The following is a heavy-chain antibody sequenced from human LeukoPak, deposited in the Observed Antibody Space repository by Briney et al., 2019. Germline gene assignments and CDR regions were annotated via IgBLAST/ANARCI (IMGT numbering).Heavy chain of an antibody. CDR2: MNPNSGNT. D-gene: IGHD3-16*02. CDR3: ARGLRVMITFGGVIVIGY. CDR1: GYTFTSYD. Sequence: GASVKVSCTSSGYTFTSYDINWVRQATGQGLEWMGWMNPNSGNTGYAQKFQGRVTMTRNTSISTAYMELSSLRSEDTAVYYCARGLRVMITFGGVIVIGYWGQGTLVTVSS. J-gene: IGHJ4*02. V-gene: IGHV1-8*01.